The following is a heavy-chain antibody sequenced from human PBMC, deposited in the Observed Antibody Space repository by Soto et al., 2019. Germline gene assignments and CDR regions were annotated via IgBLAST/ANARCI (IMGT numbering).Heavy chain of an antibody. CDR2: IYYSGST. CDR3: ARHASGWYSRFDY. CDR1: GGSISTSSSY. V-gene: IGHV4-39*01. Sequence: TSETLSLTCTVSGGSISTSSSYWGWIRQAPGKGLEWIGTIYYSGSTYYNPSLKSRVTISVGTSKNQFSLKLSSVTAADTAVYYCARHASGWYSRFDYRGKGTQVTVS. J-gene: IGHJ4*02. D-gene: IGHD6-19*01.